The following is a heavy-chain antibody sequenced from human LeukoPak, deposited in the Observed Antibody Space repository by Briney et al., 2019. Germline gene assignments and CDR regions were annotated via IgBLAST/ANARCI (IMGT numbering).Heavy chain of an antibody. CDR3: ARTWRWELLRRFYRGDAFDI. V-gene: IGHV3-21*01. Sequence: GGSLRLSCAASGFTFSSYSMNWVRQAPGKGLEWVSSISSSSSYIYYADSVKGRFTISRDNAKNSLYLQMNSLRAEDTAVYYCARTWRWELLRRFYRGDAFDIWGQGTMVTVSS. D-gene: IGHD1-26*01. CDR1: GFTFSSYS. J-gene: IGHJ3*02. CDR2: ISSSSSYI.